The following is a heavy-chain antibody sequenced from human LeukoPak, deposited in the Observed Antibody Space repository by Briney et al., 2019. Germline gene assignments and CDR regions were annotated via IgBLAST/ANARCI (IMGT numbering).Heavy chain of an antibody. J-gene: IGHJ4*02. CDR1: GFIFADNA. CDR2: IRGDGVAT. CDR3: AKGRRSGTFYIHFDY. Sequence: GGSLRLSCAVSGFIFADNAMHWVRQTPDKGLEWVSLIRGDGVATYYADSVKGRFTISRDNSKDSLFLQMNNLRTEDSGFYYCAKGRRSGTFYIHFDYWVQGVPVTVPS. V-gene: IGHV3-43*02. D-gene: IGHD3-10*01.